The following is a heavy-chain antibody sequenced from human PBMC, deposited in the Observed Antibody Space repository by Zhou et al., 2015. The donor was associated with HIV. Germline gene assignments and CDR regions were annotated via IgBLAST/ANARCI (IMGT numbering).Heavy chain of an antibody. CDR1: GYIFTDHG. J-gene: IGHJ4*02. V-gene: IGHV1-2*02. Sequence: QVQLVQSAAEVKKPGASVKVSCKVSGYIFTDHGITWVRQAPGQGLEWMGWINPNSGGTNYAQKFQGRVTMTRDTSISTVYMEVNRLRSDDTAVYFCARGRMVLDYWGQGTLVTVSS. CDR2: INPNSGGT. CDR3: ARGRMVLDY. D-gene: IGHD3-10*01.